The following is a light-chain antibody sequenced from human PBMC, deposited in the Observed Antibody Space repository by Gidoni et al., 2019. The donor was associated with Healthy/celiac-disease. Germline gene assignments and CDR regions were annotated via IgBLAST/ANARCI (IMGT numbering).Light chain of an antibody. Sequence: QSVLTQPPSVPEAPRQRVTISCSGSSSNIENNAVNWYQQLPGKAPKLLIYYDDLLPSGVSDRFSGSKSGTSASLAISGLQSEDEADYYCAAWDDSLNAVVFGGGTKLTVL. J-gene: IGLJ2*01. CDR1: SSNIENNA. V-gene: IGLV1-36*01. CDR3: AAWDDSLNAVV. CDR2: YDD.